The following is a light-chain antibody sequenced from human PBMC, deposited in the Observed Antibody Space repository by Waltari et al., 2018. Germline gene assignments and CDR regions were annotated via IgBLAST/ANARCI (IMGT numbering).Light chain of an antibody. Sequence: DIQMTQSPSTLSASVGDRVTITCRASQSINTWLAWYQQKPGKAPKVLIYNASNLESGVPSKFRGRGSGTEFTLTISSLQPDDFAIYYCQQYHSLPFTFGPGTKVDVK. CDR1: QSINTW. J-gene: IGKJ3*01. CDR3: QQYHSLPFT. V-gene: IGKV1-5*03. CDR2: NAS.